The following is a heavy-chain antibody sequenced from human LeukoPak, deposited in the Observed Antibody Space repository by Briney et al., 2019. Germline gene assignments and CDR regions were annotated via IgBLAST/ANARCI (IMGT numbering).Heavy chain of an antibody. D-gene: IGHD1-14*01. CDR2: INPSGGDT. CDR1: GYTFTSYY. Sequence: GASVKVSCKASGYTFTSYYMHWVRQAPGQGLEWMGIINPSGGDTSHAQKFQGRLTMTRDTSTNTVYMELTSLRSEDTAVYYCAREVMDNLRFDYWGQGTLVTVSS. J-gene: IGHJ4*02. CDR3: AREVMDNLRFDY. V-gene: IGHV1-46*01.